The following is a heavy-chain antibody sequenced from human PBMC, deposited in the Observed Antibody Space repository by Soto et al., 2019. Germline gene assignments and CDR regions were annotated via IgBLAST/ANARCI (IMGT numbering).Heavy chain of an antibody. D-gene: IGHD6-6*01. V-gene: IGHV3-23*01. Sequence: EVQLLESGGGLVQPGGSLRLSCAASGFTFSNYAMNWVRLAPGRGLERVSAISGNGAGTYYAGSVKGRFTISRDNSKNTLYLQMNSLRVEDTAVYFCVKDPEYSSSGGLDYWGQGTLVTVSS. J-gene: IGHJ4*02. CDR2: ISGNGAGT. CDR3: VKDPEYSSSGGLDY. CDR1: GFTFSNYA.